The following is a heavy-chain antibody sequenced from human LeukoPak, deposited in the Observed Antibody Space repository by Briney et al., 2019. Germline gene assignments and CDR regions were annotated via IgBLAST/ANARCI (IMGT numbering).Heavy chain of an antibody. D-gene: IGHD2-2*01. CDR1: GFTFSDYV. CDR2: ITASGDRT. V-gene: IGHV3-23*01. CDR3: ARRDIVVIVSASDY. J-gene: IGHJ4*02. Sequence: PWESLRLSCAASGFTFSDYVMIWVRQAPGKGLEWVSGITASGDRTYYADSVKGRFTMSRDNSKNTVFLQMNSLRVDDTAVYYCARRDIVVIVSASDYWGQGTLVTVSS.